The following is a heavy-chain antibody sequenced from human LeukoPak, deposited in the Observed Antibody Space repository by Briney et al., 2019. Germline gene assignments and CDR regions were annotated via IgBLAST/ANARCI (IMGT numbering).Heavy chain of an antibody. V-gene: IGHV4-34*01. J-gene: IGHJ4*02. CDR1: GTSFSGYS. D-gene: IGHD3-9*01. CDR2: ITDSAGT. Sequence: SETLSLTCAVYGTSFSGYSWSWIRQSPGKGLEWIGEITDSAGTNYNPSFKSRLTISADTSKNQFSLKLASVTASDTAVYYCARIESYHILYRPYWGQGTLVTVSS. CDR3: ARIESYHILYRPY.